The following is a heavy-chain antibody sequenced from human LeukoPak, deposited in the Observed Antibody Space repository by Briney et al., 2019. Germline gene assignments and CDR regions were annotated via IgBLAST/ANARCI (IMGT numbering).Heavy chain of an antibody. J-gene: IGHJ4*02. CDR1: GFIFTSYA. V-gene: IGHV3-23*01. D-gene: IGHD3-22*01. Sequence: PRGSLRLSCAASGFIFTSYAMSWVRQAPGRGLEWVSSLSGSGSTTYYADSVKGRFTISRDSSKNTLYLQMNSLRAEDTAVYYCAKDTRYYDSSGYYRLDYWGQGTLVTVSS. CDR2: LSGSGSTT. CDR3: AKDTRYYDSSGYYRLDY.